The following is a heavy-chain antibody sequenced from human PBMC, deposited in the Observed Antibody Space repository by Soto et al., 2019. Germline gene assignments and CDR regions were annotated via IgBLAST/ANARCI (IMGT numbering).Heavy chain of an antibody. V-gene: IGHV3-21*01. Sequence: GGSLRLSCAASGFTFSSYSMNWVRQAPGKGLEWVSSISSSSSYIYYADSVKGRFTISRDNAKNSLYLQMNSLRAEDMAVYYCARGLGAARDASDIWGQGTMVTVSS. CDR1: GFTFSSYS. J-gene: IGHJ3*02. D-gene: IGHD6-6*01. CDR2: ISSSSSYI. CDR3: ARGLGAARDASDI.